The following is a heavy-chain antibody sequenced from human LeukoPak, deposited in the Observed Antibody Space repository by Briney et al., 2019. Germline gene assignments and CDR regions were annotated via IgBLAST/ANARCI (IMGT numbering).Heavy chain of an antibody. CDR1: GFTFNTYN. J-gene: IGHJ3*02. D-gene: IGHD6-6*01. Sequence: GGSLRLSCAASGFTFNTYNMNWVRQAPGKGLECASYISSSGSTIYYADSVKGRFTISRDNAKNSLYLQMNSLRAEDTAVYYCAREYSSSSGKAFDIWGQGTLVTVSS. V-gene: IGHV3-48*01. CDR2: ISSSGSTI. CDR3: AREYSSSSGKAFDI.